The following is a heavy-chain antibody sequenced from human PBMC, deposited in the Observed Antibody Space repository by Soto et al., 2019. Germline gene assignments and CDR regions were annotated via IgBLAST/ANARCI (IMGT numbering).Heavy chain of an antibody. J-gene: IGHJ4*02. V-gene: IGHV4-31*03. D-gene: IGHD4-17*01. CDR1: GDSISSGGYY. CDR2: IYYSGST. Sequence: QVQLQESGPGLVQPSQTLPLACTVSGDSISSGGYYWSWIRQHPGKGLEWIGYIYYSGSTFYNPSLKSRVTISVDTSKNQFSLKLSSVTAADTAVYYCARGLSVTLFDFWGQGTLVTVSS. CDR3: ARGLSVTLFDF.